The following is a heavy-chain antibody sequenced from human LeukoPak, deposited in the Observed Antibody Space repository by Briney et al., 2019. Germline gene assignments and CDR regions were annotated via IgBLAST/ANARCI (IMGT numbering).Heavy chain of an antibody. V-gene: IGHV4-31*03. CDR3: ARAILTASGSVWYFDL. Sequence: PSQTLSLTCTVSGGSISSGRYWRSWIRQHPGKGLGWIGYVYNSGSTYYSPSLRSRLSMSVDTSKNQFSLNLRSVTAADTAVYFCARAILTASGSVWYFDLWGRGTLVTVSS. CDR2: VYNSGST. D-gene: IGHD3-3*01. J-gene: IGHJ2*01. CDR1: GGSISSGRYW.